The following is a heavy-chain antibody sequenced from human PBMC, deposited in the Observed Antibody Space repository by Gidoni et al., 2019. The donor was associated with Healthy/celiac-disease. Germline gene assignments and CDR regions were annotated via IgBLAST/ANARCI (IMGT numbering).Heavy chain of an antibody. D-gene: IGHD3-10*01. V-gene: IGHV4-34*01. J-gene: IGHJ6*02. CDR2: INHSGST. Sequence: QVQLQQWGAGLLKPSETLSLTCAVDGGSFSGYSWSWIRQPPGKGLEWIWEINHSGSTNYNPSLKSRVTISVDTSKNQFSLKLSSVTAADTAVYYCARDIWFGEGKNYYYYYGMDVWGQGTTVTVSS. CDR3: ARDIWFGEGKNYYYYYGMDV. CDR1: GGSFSGYS.